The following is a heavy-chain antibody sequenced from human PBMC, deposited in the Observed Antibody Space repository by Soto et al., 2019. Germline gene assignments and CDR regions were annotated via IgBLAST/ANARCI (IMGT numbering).Heavy chain of an antibody. CDR3: AKDGNRRFLEWLHTEFPLGY. CDR1: GFTFSSYA. Sequence: EVQLLESGGGLVQPGGSLRLSCAASGFTFSSYAMSWVRQAPGKGLEWVSAISGSGGSTYYADSVKGRFTISRDNSKNTLYLQMNSLRAEDTAVYYCAKDGNRRFLEWLHTEFPLGYWGQGTLVTVSS. V-gene: IGHV3-23*01. CDR2: ISGSGGST. D-gene: IGHD3-3*01. J-gene: IGHJ4*02.